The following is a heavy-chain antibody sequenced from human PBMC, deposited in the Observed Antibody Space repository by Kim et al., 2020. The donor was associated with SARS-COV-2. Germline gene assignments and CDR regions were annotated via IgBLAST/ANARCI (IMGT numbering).Heavy chain of an antibody. CDR1: NYTFSAYY. V-gene: IGHV1-2*02. CDR2: INPDTGGT. J-gene: IGHJ6*03. CDR3: ARDPMRVLLRPVKTCMDV. Sequence: ASVKVSCKASNYTFSAYYMHWVRQAPGQGLEWMGWINPDTGGTNYAQNLQGRVTMTRDTASTTVYMELSGLRADDTAVYYCARDPMRVLLRPVKTCMDVWGKGTTVTVSS. D-gene: IGHD3-10*01.